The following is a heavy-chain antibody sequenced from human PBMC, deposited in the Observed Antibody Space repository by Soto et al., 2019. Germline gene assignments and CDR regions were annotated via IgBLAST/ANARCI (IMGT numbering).Heavy chain of an antibody. Sequence: QVQLVQSGAEVKKPGFSVRVSCKASGDTSSRYAISWVRQAPGQGLEWMGGIVPIFGTPNYAQRFQGRVTITADESTSTAYMELSSLKSEDTAVYYCARDDSSGFYWYVYWGQGTLVTVSS. J-gene: IGHJ4*02. D-gene: IGHD3-22*01. V-gene: IGHV1-69*01. CDR2: IVPIFGTP. CDR1: GDTSSRYA. CDR3: ARDDSSGFYWYVY.